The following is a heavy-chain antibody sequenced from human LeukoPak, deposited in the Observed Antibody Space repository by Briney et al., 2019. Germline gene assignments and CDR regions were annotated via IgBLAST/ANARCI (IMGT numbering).Heavy chain of an antibody. J-gene: IGHJ6*03. CDR1: GGSISSYY. D-gene: IGHD1-14*01. CDR2: IYTSGST. CDR3: ARDPPGGYYYYMDV. Sequence: SETLSLTCTVSGGSISSYYWSWIRQPAGKGLEWLGRIYTSGSTNYNPSLKSRVTMSVDTSKNQFSLKLSSVTAADTAVYYCARDPPGGYYYYMDVWGKGTTVTVSS. V-gene: IGHV4-4*07.